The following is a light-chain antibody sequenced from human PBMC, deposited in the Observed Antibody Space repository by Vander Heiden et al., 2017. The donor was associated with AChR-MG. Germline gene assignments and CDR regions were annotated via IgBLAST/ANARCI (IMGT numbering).Light chain of an antibody. V-gene: IGKV1-8*01. Sequence: IRITQSPSSLSASTGDRVTITCRASQGISSQLAWYQQKPGKAPKLLIYAASTLESGVPSRFSGSGSGTDFTLTISCLQSEDFATYYCQQYYSYPGTFGQGTKVETK. CDR3: QQYYSYPGT. CDR1: QGISSQ. J-gene: IGKJ1*01. CDR2: AAS.